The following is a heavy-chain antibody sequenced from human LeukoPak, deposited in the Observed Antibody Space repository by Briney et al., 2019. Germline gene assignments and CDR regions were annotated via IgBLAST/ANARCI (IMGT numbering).Heavy chain of an antibody. CDR2: ISYDGSNK. Sequence: QTGGPLRLSCAASGFPFSSFGLHGARTPPGKGLGGVAVISYDGSNKYYADSVKGRFTITRDNSKNTLYLQMNSLRAEDTAVYYCAKDVVPAATFDYWGQGTLVTVSS. CDR3: AKDVVPAATFDY. J-gene: IGHJ4*02. CDR1: GFPFSSFG. V-gene: IGHV3-30*18. D-gene: IGHD2-2*01.